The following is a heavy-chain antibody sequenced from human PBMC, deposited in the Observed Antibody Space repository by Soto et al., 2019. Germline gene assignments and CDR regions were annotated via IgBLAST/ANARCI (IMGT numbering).Heavy chain of an antibody. CDR2: IYHSGST. CDR3: ARVGYYYDSSGYYYDY. J-gene: IGHJ4*02. CDR1: GGSFSGYY. D-gene: IGHD3-22*01. V-gene: IGHV4-34*01. Sequence: SETLSLTCAVYGGSFSGYYWSWIRQPPGKGLEWIGEIYHSGSTNYNPSLKSRVTISVDKSKNQLSLTLSSVTAADTAVYYCARVGYYYDSSGYYYDYWGQGTLVTVSS.